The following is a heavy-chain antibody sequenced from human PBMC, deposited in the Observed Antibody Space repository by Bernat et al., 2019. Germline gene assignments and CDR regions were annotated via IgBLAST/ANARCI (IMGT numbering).Heavy chain of an antibody. D-gene: IGHD3-16*02. CDR1: GGSISSSSYY. Sequence: QVQLQESGPGLVKPSETLSLTCTVSGGSISSSSYYWGWIRQPPGKGLEWIGSIYYSGSTYYNPSLKSRVTISVDTSKNQFSLKLSSVTAADTAVYYCARQRYDYVWGSYRYGGGYFDYWGQGTLVTVSS. V-gene: IGHV4-39*01. J-gene: IGHJ4*02. CDR3: ARQRYDYVWGSYRYGGGYFDY. CDR2: IYYSGST.